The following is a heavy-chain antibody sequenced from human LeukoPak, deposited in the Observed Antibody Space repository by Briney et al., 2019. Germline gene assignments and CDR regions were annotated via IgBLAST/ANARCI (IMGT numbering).Heavy chain of an antibody. CDR3: ARVLRYDPGRFYFDY. CDR1: GGSISSYY. D-gene: IGHD3-10*01. J-gene: IGHJ4*02. Sequence: PSETLSLTCTVSGGSISSYYWSWIRQPPGKGLEWIGYIYYSGSTNYNPSLKSRVTISVDTSKNQFSLKLSSVTAADTAVYYCARVLRYDPGRFYFDYWGQGTLVTVSS. CDR2: IYYSGST. V-gene: IGHV4-59*01.